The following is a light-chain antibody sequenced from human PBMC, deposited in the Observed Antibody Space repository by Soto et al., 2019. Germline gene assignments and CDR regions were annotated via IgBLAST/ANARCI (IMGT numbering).Light chain of an antibody. CDR2: DGS. CDR3: QQYGTSPGT. J-gene: IGKJ2*01. Sequence: EIVLTQSPGTLSLSPGERATLSCRASHSVTGNNLAWYQKRPGQAPRLLIYDGSSRATGISGRFSGSGSGTDFTLTISRLEPEDVAVYYCQQYGTSPGTFGQGTKLEI. V-gene: IGKV3-20*01. CDR1: HSVTGNN.